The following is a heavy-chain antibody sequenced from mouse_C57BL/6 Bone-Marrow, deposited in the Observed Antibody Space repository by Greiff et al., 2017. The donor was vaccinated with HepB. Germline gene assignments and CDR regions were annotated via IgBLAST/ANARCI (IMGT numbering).Heavy chain of an antibody. CDR2: ISYDGSN. V-gene: IGHV3-6*01. Sequence: VQLQQSGPGLVKPSQSLSLTCSVTGYSITSGYYWNWIRQFPGNKLEWMGYISYDGSNNYNPSLKNRISITRDTSKNQFFLKLNSVTTEDTATYYCARDLDYYGSFYYAMDYWGQGTSVTVSS. D-gene: IGHD1-1*01. CDR1: GYSITSGYY. J-gene: IGHJ4*01. CDR3: ARDLDYYGSFYYAMDY.